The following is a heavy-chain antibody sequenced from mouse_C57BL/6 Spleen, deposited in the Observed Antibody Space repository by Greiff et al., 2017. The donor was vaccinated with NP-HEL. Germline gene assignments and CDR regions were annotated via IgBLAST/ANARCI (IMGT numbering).Heavy chain of an antibody. D-gene: IGHD2-1*01. J-gene: IGHJ2*01. CDR2: IDPSDSYT. V-gene: IGHV1-50*01. CDR3: ARRGFYGNSLDY. Sequence: VQLQQSGAELVKPGASVKLSCKASGYTFTSYWMQWVKQRPGQGLEWIGEIDPSDSYTNYNQKFKGKATLTVDTSSSTAYMQLSSLTSEDSAVYYCARRGFYGNSLDYWGQGTTLTVSS. CDR1: GYTFTSYW.